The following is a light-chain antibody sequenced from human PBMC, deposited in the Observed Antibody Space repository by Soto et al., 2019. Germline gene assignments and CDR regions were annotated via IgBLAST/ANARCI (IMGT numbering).Light chain of an antibody. V-gene: IGKV3-11*01. CDR3: HQRSISIT. J-gene: IGKJ5*01. CDR2: DAS. Sequence: EVLLTQSPATLSLSPGESVTLSCRASQSISTYLAWYQHKPGQAPRLLIYDASNRATGIPARFSGSGSGTDFTLTISSLEPEDFAVYYCHQRSISITFGQGTRLEIK. CDR1: QSISTY.